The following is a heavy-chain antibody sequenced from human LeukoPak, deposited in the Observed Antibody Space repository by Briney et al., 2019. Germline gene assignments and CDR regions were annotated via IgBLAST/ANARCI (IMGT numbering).Heavy chain of an antibody. CDR1: GFTFSSYW. J-gene: IGHJ4*02. CDR2: ISGSGGST. D-gene: IGHD2-15*01. CDR3: AKDGGYCSGGSCYRSFDY. Sequence: QSGGSLRLSCAASGFTFSSYWMSWVRQAPGKGLEWVTAISGSGGSTYYADSVKGRFTISRDNSKNTLYLQMNSLRAEDTAVYYCAKDGGYCSGGSCYRSFDYWGQGTLVTVSS. V-gene: IGHV3-23*01.